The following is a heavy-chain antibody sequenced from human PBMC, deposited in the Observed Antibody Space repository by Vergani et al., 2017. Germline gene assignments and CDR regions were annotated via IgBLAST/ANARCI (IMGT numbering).Heavy chain of an antibody. CDR3: AREGYCTNGVCFTLFDV. Sequence: QVQLQQWGAGLLKPSETLSLSCAVYSESFSKYYWSWIRQPPGKGLEWIGEINQSGITNYNPSLKSRVTISIDTSTHQFSLNLRSVTAADTAVYYCAREGYCTNGVCFTLFDVWGQGALVTVSS. J-gene: IGHJ4*02. CDR1: SESFSKYY. V-gene: IGHV4-34*02. CDR2: INQSGIT. D-gene: IGHD2-8*01.